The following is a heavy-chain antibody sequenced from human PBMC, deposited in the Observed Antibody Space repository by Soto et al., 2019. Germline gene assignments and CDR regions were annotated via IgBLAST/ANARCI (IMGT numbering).Heavy chain of an antibody. CDR3: AKSHTTSGWYVTTDY. CDR1: GFTFGDYA. CDR2: ISWNSGSI. J-gene: IGHJ4*02. Sequence: GGSLRLSCAASGFTFGDYAMQWVRQAPGKGLEWVSAISWNSGSIDYADSVKGRFTISRDNAKNSLYLQMNSPRAEDTALYYCAKSHTTSGWYVTTDYWGQGTRVTVSS. V-gene: IGHV3-9*01. D-gene: IGHD6-19*01.